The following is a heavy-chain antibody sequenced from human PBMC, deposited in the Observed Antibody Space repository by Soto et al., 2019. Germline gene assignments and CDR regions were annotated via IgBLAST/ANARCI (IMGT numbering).Heavy chain of an antibody. V-gene: IGHV4-31*03. D-gene: IGHD2-2*03. CDR1: DGSITSGGHY. J-gene: IGHJ6*03. CDR2: ISYTGTT. CDR3: ARESAGQWISTDGQEYYYTDV. Sequence: QVQLQASGPGLVQPSQTLSLTCTVSDGSITSGGHYWSWIRQHPEKGLEWIGYISYTGTTYFNPSLQSRVIMSADTSKNEFFLTLTSVTVADTAIYYCARESAGQWISTDGQEYYYTDVWGEGTTVTVSS.